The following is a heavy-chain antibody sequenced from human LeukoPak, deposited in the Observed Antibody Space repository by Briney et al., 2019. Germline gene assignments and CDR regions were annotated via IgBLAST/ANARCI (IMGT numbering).Heavy chain of an antibody. V-gene: IGHV1-46*01. J-gene: IGHJ4*02. CDR2: INPSGGST. CDR1: GYTFTGYY. Sequence: RASVKVSCKASGYTFTGYYMHWVRQAPGQGLEWMGIINPSGGSTTYAQKFQGRVTVTRDTSTSTVYMELCSLRSEDTAVYYCARAYSGYDPNDYWGQGTLVTVSS. D-gene: IGHD5-12*01. CDR3: ARAYSGYDPNDY.